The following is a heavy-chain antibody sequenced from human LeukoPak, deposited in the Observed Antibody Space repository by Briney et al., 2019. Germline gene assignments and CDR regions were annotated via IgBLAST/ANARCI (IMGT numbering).Heavy chain of an antibody. J-gene: IGHJ4*02. CDR2: INPNSGNT. CDR3: ARHHSGSSAFDY. D-gene: IGHD1-26*01. CDR1: GYTFTSYD. Sequence: GASVKVSCKASGYTFTSYDINWVRQATGQGLEWMGWINPNSGNTGYAQKFQGRVTITRNTSISTAYMELSSLRSEDTAVYYCARHHSGSSAFDYWGQGTLVTVSS. V-gene: IGHV1-8*03.